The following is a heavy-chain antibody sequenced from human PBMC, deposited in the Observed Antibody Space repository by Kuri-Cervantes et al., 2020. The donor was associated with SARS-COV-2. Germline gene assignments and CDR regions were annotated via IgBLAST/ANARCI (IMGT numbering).Heavy chain of an antibody. D-gene: IGHD1-26*01. CDR1: GYSFSTNW. CDR3: ARHSGLEASTEFDF. V-gene: IGHV5-51*01. J-gene: IGHJ4*02. Sequence: GESLKISCKGSGYSFSTNWIAWVRQMPGKGLEWMGVIYPGDSDTRYSPYFQGPVTLPADVSTNTTYLQLSSLTASDTAMYYCARHSGLEASTEFDFWGQGTLVTVSS. CDR2: IYPGDSDT.